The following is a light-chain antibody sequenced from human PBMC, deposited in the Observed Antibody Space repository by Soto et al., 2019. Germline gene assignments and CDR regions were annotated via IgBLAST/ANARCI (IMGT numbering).Light chain of an antibody. CDR1: SSDVGGYNY. Sequence: HSALTQPASVSGSPGQSITISCTGTSSDVGGYNYVSWYQQHPGKAPKLMIYEVSNRPSGVSNRFSGSKSGNTASLTISGLQAEDEADYYCSSYTSSSTPRVVFGGGTKLTVL. V-gene: IGLV2-14*01. J-gene: IGLJ2*01. CDR3: SSYTSSSTPRVV. CDR2: EVS.